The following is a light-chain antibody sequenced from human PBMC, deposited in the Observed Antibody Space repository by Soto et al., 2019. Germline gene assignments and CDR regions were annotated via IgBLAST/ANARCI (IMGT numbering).Light chain of an antibody. CDR1: QSVTNNY. Sequence: EIVVTQSPGTLSLSPGERATLSCRASQSVTNNYLAWYQQKPGQAPRLLIYGASTRATGILDRFSGSGSGTDFTLTISRLEPEDFAVYYCQQYGSSPITFGQGTRLEIK. CDR3: QQYGSSPIT. CDR2: GAS. J-gene: IGKJ5*01. V-gene: IGKV3-20*01.